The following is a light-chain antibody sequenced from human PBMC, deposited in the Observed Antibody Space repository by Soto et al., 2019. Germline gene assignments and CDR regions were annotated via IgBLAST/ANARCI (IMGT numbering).Light chain of an antibody. J-gene: IGKJ5*01. CDR3: QHYENLPT. V-gene: IGKV1-5*03. CDR2: KAA. Sequence: IPMPQSPSTLSASVGERAATTCRASDNIAPWVAWYQQTPGNAPKLLIYKAANLADEVPSRFAGSGSGTDFTLTITRLQPDEFATYYCQHYENLPTVGQGTRLEIK. CDR1: DNIAPW.